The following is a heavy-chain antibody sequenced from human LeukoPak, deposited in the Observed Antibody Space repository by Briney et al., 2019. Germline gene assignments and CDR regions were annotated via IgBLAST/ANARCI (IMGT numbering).Heavy chain of an antibody. J-gene: IGHJ4*02. Sequence: PSETLSLTCTVSGGSISSYYWSWIRQPPGKGLEWIGYIYYSGSTNYNPSLKSRVTISVDTSKNQFSLKLSSVTAADTAVYYCAGGVGIADPFGYWGQGTLVTVSS. CDR2: IYYSGST. V-gene: IGHV4-59*01. D-gene: IGHD6-13*01. CDR3: AGGVGIADPFGY. CDR1: GGSISSYY.